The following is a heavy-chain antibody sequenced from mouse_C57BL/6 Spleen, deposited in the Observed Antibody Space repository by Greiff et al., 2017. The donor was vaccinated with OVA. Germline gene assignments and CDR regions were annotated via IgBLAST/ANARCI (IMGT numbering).Heavy chain of an antibody. CDR1: GYTFTSYW. D-gene: IGHD3-2*02. CDR2: IDPSDSYT. Sequence: QVQLKEPGAELVKPGASVKLSCKASGYTFTSYWMQWVKQRPGQGLEWIGEIDPSDSYTNYTQKFKGKDTLTVDTSSSTAYMQLSSLTSEDSAVYYGAMRGRQLRLRDYFDYWGQGTTLTVSS. J-gene: IGHJ2*01. V-gene: IGHV1-50*01. CDR3: AMRGRQLRLRDYFDY.